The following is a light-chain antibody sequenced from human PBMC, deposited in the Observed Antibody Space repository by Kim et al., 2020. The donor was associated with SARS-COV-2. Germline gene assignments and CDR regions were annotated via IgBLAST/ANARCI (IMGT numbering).Light chain of an antibody. CDR1: KLGDKY. V-gene: IGLV3-1*01. Sequence: VSPGQTASITCSGDKLGDKYACWYQQKPGQSPVLVIYQDSKRPSGIPERFSGSNSGNTATLTISGTQAMDEADYYCQAWDSSTHVVFGGVTQLTVL. CDR2: QDS. CDR3: QAWDSSTHVV. J-gene: IGLJ2*01.